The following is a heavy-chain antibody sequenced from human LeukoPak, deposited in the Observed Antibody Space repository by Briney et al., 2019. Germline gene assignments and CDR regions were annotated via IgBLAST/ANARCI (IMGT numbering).Heavy chain of an antibody. V-gene: IGHV1-24*01. Sequence: GASVKVSCKVSGYTLTELSMHWVRQAPGKGLEWMGGFDPEDGETIYAQKFQGRVTITEDTSTDTAYMELSSLRSEDTAVYYCARDRQGGYGEGELGYWGREPWSPSPQ. CDR3: ARDRQGGYGEGELGY. D-gene: IGHD4-17*01. CDR2: FDPEDGET. CDR1: GYTLTELS. J-gene: IGHJ4*02.